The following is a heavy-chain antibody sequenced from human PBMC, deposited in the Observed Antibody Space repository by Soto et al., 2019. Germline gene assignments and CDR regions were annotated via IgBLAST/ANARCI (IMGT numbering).Heavy chain of an antibody. V-gene: IGHV4-59*08. CDR2: IYYSGST. J-gene: IGHJ4*02. Sequence: SQTLSLPCTVSGGSISSYYWSWIRQPPGKGLEWIGYIYYSGSTNYNPSLKSRVTISVDTSKNQFSLKLSSVTAADTAVYYCARRQQLVAPYFDYWGQGTLVTVSS. D-gene: IGHD6-13*01. CDR3: ARRQQLVAPYFDY. CDR1: GGSISSYY.